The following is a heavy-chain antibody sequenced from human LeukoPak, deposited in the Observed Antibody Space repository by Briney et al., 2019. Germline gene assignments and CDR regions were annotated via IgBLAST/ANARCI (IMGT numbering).Heavy chain of an antibody. V-gene: IGHV3-33*01. CDR3: ARGLGYCTNGVCSDDY. CDR1: GFTFSDFG. CDR2: IWYDGSKK. D-gene: IGHD2-8*01. J-gene: IGHJ4*02. Sequence: GGSLRLSCAASGFTFSDFGMHWVRQAPGKGLEWVAFIWYDGSKKYYADSVKGRFTISRDNSKNTLYLQMNSLRAEDTAVYYCARGLGYCTNGVCSDDYWGQGTLVTVSS.